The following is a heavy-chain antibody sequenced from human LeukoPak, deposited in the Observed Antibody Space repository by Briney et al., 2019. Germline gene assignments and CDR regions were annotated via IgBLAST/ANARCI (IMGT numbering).Heavy chain of an antibody. D-gene: IGHD6-13*01. CDR3: AKDPRVAARNPYDY. V-gene: IGHV3-30*02. Sequence: PGGSLRLSCAASGFTFSNYGIHWVRQAPGKGLEWVAFIRYDGSNEYYAGSMKGRFTISRDNSRNTLYLQMNSLRTEDTAVYYCAKDPRVAARNPYDYWGQGTLVTVSS. CDR2: IRYDGSNE. CDR1: GFTFSNYG. J-gene: IGHJ4*02.